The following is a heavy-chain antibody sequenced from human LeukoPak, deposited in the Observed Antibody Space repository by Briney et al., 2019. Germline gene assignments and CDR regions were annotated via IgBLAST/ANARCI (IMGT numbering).Heavy chain of an antibody. CDR2: ISGSGGST. J-gene: IGHJ6*02. Sequence: GGSLRLSCAASGFAFSSFVINWVRQAPGKGLEWVSAISGSGGSTYYADSVKGRFTISRDNSKNTLYLQMNSLRAEDTAVYYCAKGRWVTIFGVVADNYYYGMDVWGQGTTVTVSS. V-gene: IGHV3-23*01. CDR1: GFAFSSFV. D-gene: IGHD3-3*01. CDR3: AKGRWVTIFGVVADNYYYGMDV.